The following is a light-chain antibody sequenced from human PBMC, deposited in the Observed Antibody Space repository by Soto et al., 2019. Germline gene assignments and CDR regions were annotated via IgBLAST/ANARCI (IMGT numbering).Light chain of an antibody. CDR3: QQYMSYS. Sequence: IQLTQSPSSLSASVGDRVTITCRASRDIDSFLAWYQQRPGKAPKLLIYAASTLDSGVPSRFSGSGSGTEFTLTISSLQPDDFATYYCQQYMSYSFGQGTKVDIK. J-gene: IGKJ1*01. V-gene: IGKV1-9*01. CDR2: AAS. CDR1: RDIDSF.